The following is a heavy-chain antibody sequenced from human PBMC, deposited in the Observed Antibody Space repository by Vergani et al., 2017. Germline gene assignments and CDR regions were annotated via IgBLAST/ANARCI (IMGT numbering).Heavy chain of an antibody. J-gene: IGHJ6*02. Sequence: QVQLVQSGAEVKKPGSSVKVSCKASGGTFSSYAISWVRQAPGQGLEWMGRIIPIFGTANYAQKFQGRVTITADESTSTAYMELSSLRSEDTAVYYCARAPPYCIGGSCYSHSSGYYYDYYYYGMDVWGQGTTVTVSS. D-gene: IGHD2-15*01. CDR1: GGTFSSYA. CDR3: ARAPPYCIGGSCYSHSSGYYYDYYYYGMDV. CDR2: IIPIFGTA. V-gene: IGHV1-69*13.